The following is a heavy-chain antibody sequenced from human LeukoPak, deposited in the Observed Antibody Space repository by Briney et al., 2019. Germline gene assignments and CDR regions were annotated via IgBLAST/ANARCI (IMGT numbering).Heavy chain of an antibody. Sequence: GASVRVSCKASGGTFSSYAISWVRQAPGQGLEWMGGIIPIFGTANYAQKFQGRVTITADESTSTAYMELSSLRSEDTAVYYCAREGCSSTSCYYNWFDPWDQGTLVTVSS. CDR1: GGTFSSYA. V-gene: IGHV1-69*13. CDR3: AREGCSSTSCYYNWFDP. D-gene: IGHD2-2*01. J-gene: IGHJ5*02. CDR2: IIPIFGTA.